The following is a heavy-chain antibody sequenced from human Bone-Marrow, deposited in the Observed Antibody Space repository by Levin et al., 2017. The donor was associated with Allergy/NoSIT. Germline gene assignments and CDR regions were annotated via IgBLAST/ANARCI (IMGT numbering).Heavy chain of an antibody. CDR2: IYRSDIT. CDR1: GASISSSHW. Sequence: PSETLSLTCAVSGASISSSHWWSWVRQSPGKGLEWIGEIYRSDITNYNPSLESRVAISVDGSKNHFSLQLTSVTAADTAIYFCARAATLGTSSSYRDTFDVWGQGTVVIVSS. CDR3: ARAATLGTSSSYRDTFDV. D-gene: IGHD6-13*01. J-gene: IGHJ3*01. V-gene: IGHV4-4*02.